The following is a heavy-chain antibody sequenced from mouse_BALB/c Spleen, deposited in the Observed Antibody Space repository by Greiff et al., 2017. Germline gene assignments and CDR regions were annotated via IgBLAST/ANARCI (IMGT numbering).Heavy chain of an antibody. V-gene: IGHV14-3*02. D-gene: IGHD1-1*02. CDR2: IDPANGNT. J-gene: IGHJ4*01. Sequence: VQLQQSGAELVKPGASVKLSCTASGFNIEDTYMHWVKQRPEQGLEWIGRIDPANGNTKYDPKFQGKATITADTSSNTAYLQLSSLTSEDTAVYYCASLYGYAMDYWGQGTSVTVSS. CDR1: GFNIEDTY. CDR3: ASLYGYAMDY.